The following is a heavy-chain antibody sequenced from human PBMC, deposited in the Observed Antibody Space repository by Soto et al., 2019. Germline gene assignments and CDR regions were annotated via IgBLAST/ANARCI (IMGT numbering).Heavy chain of an antibody. J-gene: IGHJ4*02. D-gene: IGHD3-22*01. CDR1: GYIFTSYG. CDR3: ATERLAYYFDSSGEDFDY. V-gene: IGHV1-18*01. CDR2: ISAHNANT. Sequence: QVQLVQSGAEVKNPGASVKVSCKASGYIFTSYGISWVRQAPGQGLEWMGWISAHNANTNHAQKFQGRVTMTTDTXTXPXXMELRSRRADDTAVYYCATERLAYYFDSSGEDFDYWGQGTLVTVSS.